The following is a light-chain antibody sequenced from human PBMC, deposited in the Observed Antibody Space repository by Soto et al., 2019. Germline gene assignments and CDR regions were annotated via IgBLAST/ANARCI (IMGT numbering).Light chain of an antibody. CDR3: CSYAGSYTYV. CDR1: SSDVGGHNY. J-gene: IGLJ1*01. Sequence: QSALTQPRSVSGSPGQSVTISYTGTSSDVGGHNYVSWYQQHPGKAPKLMISSVSKRPSGVPDRFSGSKSGNTASLTISGLQAEDEADYYFCSYAGSYTYVFGTGTKVTVL. V-gene: IGLV2-11*01. CDR2: SVS.